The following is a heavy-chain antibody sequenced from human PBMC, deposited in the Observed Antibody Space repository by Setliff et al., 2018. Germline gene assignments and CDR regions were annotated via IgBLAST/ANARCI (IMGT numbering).Heavy chain of an antibody. CDR3: ARGPVDFVVVPAAAVFDF. D-gene: IGHD2-2*03. J-gene: IGHJ4*02. Sequence: ASVKVSCKTSGYNFITTGISWVRQAPGQGPEWMGCISPFNGNTNYAQKFQDRVTMTTDTSTATVYMELRSLRSDDTAVYYCARGPVDFVVVPAAAVFDFWGQGTLVTVSS. V-gene: IGHV1-18*01. CDR1: GYNFITTG. CDR2: ISPFNGNT.